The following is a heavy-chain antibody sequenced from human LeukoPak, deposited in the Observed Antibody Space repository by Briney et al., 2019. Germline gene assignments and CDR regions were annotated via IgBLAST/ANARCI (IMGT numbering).Heavy chain of an antibody. J-gene: IGHJ6*03. Sequence: SETLSLTCAVYGGSFSGYYWSWIRQPPGKGLEWIGEINHSGSTNYNPSLKSRVTISVDTSKNQFSLKLSSVTAADTGVYYCARNYYYMDVWGKGTTVTVSS. V-gene: IGHV4-34*01. CDR1: GGSFSGYY. CDR2: INHSGST. CDR3: ARNYYYMDV.